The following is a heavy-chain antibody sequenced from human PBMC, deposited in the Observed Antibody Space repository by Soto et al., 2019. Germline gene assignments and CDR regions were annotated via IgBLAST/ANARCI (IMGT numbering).Heavy chain of an antibody. CDR1: GFTFTRYS. CDR2: ISSTTNYI. J-gene: IGHJ4*02. Sequence: PGGSLRLSFAASGFTFTRYSMNWVRQAPGKGLEWVSSISSTTNYIYYGDSMKGRFTISRDNAKNSLYLEMNSLRAEGTAVYYCARESEDLTSNFDYWGQGTLVTVSS. V-gene: IGHV3-21*06. CDR3: ARESEDLTSNFDY.